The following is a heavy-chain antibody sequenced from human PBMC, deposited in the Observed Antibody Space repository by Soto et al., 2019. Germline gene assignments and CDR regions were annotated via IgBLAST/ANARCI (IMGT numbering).Heavy chain of an antibody. CDR1: GESFSGYH. D-gene: IGHD3-16*01. CDR3: ARVLVTYGGIMVPYNWFDT. CDR2: INLSGNT. V-gene: IGHV4-34*01. J-gene: IGHJ5*02. Sequence: QVRLEQWGAGLLKASETLSLTCAVFGESFSGYHWTWIRQSTGKGLEWIGEINLSGNTNYNPSLKSGVTISIDTPKKQFSLKLTSVTAADTAIYYCARVLVTYGGIMVPYNWFDTWGQGNLVTVSS.